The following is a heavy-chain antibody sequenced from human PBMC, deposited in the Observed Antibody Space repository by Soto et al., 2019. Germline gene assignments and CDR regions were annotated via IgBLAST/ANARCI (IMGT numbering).Heavy chain of an antibody. J-gene: IGHJ4*02. CDR1: GFTFSSYA. CDR3: AKALMELELGSHFDY. CDR2: ISGSGGST. D-gene: IGHD1-7*01. V-gene: IGHV3-23*01. Sequence: GGSLRLSCAASGFTFSSYAMSWVRQAPGKGLEWVSAISGSGGSTYYADSVKGRFTISRDNSKNTLYLQMNSLRAEDTAVYYCAKALMELELGSHFDYWGQGTLVTVSS.